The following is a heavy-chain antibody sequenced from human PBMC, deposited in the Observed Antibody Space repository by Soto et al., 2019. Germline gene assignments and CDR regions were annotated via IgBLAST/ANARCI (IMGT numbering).Heavy chain of an antibody. D-gene: IGHD1-26*01. J-gene: IGHJ4*02. Sequence: GGSLRLSCAASGFTFSIYAMTWVRQAPGKGLEWVSIISGSGGSIYYADSVKGRFTISRDNSKNTLYLQMNSLRAEDTAVYYCAKDLGEWELRHFDYWGQGTLVTVSS. V-gene: IGHV3-23*01. CDR3: AKDLGEWELRHFDY. CDR1: GFTFSIYA. CDR2: ISGSGGSI.